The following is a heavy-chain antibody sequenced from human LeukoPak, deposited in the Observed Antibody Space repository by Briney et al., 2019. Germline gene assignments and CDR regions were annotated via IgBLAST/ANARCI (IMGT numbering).Heavy chain of an antibody. D-gene: IGHD1-14*01. Sequence: ASVQVSCNASGSTFPSYGISWVRPAPGQGLEWMGWLSAYNGNTNYAQKLQGRVTMTTDTSTSTAYMELRSLRSDDTAVYYCARDKYNPDGFISAADAFDIWGQGTMVTVSS. CDR3: ARDKYNPDGFISAADAFDI. CDR2: LSAYNGNT. J-gene: IGHJ3*02. CDR1: GSTFPSYG. V-gene: IGHV1-18*01.